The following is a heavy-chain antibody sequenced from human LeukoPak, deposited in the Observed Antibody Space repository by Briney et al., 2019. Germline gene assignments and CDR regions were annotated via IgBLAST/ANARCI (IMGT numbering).Heavy chain of an antibody. CDR2: INVYNGDT. V-gene: IGHV1-18*04. CDR3: ARAGGYYYGMDV. Sequence: ASVKVSCKAFSNTFTSYGVSWARQAPGQGLEWMGWINVYNGDTNYAQKLQGGVIMTTDISTSTAYMELRSLRSEDTAVYYCARAGGYYYGMDVWGQGTTVTVSS. J-gene: IGHJ6*02. D-gene: IGHD4-23*01. CDR1: SNTFTSYG.